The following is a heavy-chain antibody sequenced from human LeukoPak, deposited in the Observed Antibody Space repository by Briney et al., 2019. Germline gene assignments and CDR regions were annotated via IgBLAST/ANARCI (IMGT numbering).Heavy chain of an antibody. D-gene: IGHD6-13*01. J-gene: IGHJ4*02. V-gene: IGHV4-31*03. Sequence: PSETLSLTCTVSGGSISGYFWSWIRQHPGKGLEWIGYIYYNGNTYYNPSLKSRVTMSVDTSKNQFPLKLSSVTAADTAVYYCARGPAAGFFDYWGQGTLVAVSS. CDR1: GGSISGYF. CDR3: ARGPAAGFFDY. CDR2: IYYNGNT.